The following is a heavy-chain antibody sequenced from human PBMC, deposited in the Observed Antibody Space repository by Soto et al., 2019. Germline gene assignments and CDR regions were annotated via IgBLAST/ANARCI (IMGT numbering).Heavy chain of an antibody. CDR3: ARHKNLHYPFDY. V-gene: IGHV4-39*01. CDR2: IYYSGST. Sequence: PSETLSLTCTVSGGSISSSSYYWGWIRQPPGKGLEWIGSIYYSGSTYYNPSLKSRVTISVDTSKNQFSLKLSSVTAADTAVYYCARHKNLHYPFDYWGQGTLVTVSS. CDR1: GGSISSSSYY. J-gene: IGHJ4*02. D-gene: IGHD3-10*01.